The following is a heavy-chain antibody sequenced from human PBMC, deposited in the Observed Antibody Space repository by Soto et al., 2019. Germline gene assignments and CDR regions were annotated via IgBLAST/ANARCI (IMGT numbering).Heavy chain of an antibody. D-gene: IGHD4-4*01. CDR3: ARDRALFMTTVTTYGSYYGMDV. V-gene: IGHV3-30-3*01. Sequence: GGSLRLSCAASGFTFSSYAMHWVRQAPGKGLEWVAVISYDGSNKYYADSVKGRFTISRDNSKNTLYLQMNSLRAEDTAVYYCARDRALFMTTVTTYGSYYGMDVWGQGTTVTVSS. CDR1: GFTFSSYA. J-gene: IGHJ6*02. CDR2: ISYDGSNK.